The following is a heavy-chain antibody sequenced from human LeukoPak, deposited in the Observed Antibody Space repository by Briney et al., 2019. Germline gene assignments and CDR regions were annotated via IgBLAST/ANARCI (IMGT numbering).Heavy chain of an antibody. CDR1: GLTVSTNY. CDR3: ARDGILWFGERGAFDI. Sequence: PGGSLRLSCVVSGLTVSTNYMSWVRQAPGMGLEWVSVFYSGGNTYYADSVKGRFTISRDTSKNSLYLQMNSLRAEDTAVYYCARDGILWFGERGAFDIWGQGTMVTVSS. V-gene: IGHV3-53*01. CDR2: FYSGGNT. J-gene: IGHJ3*02. D-gene: IGHD3-10*01.